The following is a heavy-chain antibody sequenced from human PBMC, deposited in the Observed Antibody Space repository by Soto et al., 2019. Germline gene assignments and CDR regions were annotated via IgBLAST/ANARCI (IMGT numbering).Heavy chain of an antibody. CDR2: MYYSGNT. Sequence: SETLSLTCTVSGGSISSYYWSWLRQPPGKGLEWIAYMYYSGNTNYNPSLKSRVTMAVDTSKRQFSLKLRSVTAADTAVYYCATLDTPFAFDVWGQGAMVTVSS. J-gene: IGHJ3*01. D-gene: IGHD5-18*01. CDR1: GGSISSYY. CDR3: ATLDTPFAFDV. V-gene: IGHV4-59*01.